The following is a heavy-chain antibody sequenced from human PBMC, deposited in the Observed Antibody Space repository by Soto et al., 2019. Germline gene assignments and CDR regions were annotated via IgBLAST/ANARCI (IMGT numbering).Heavy chain of an antibody. V-gene: IGHV4-34*01. D-gene: IGHD3-10*01. J-gene: IGHJ4*01. CDR1: GVSFSGYY. CDR2: IDHSGST. Sequence: KTSETLSLTCAISGVSFSGYYWSWIRQPPGKGLEWIGEIDHSGSTKYNPSLKSRVTISVDTSKRQFSLNLRSVTAADTAVYYCARAPKPITMIRKQPYYFDYWGHGTLVTGS. CDR3: ARAPKPITMIRKQPYYFDY.